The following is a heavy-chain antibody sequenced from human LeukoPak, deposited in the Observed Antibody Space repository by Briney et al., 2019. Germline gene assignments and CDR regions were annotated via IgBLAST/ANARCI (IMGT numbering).Heavy chain of an antibody. CDR2: IRYDGSNK. Sequence: QTGGSLRLSCAASGFTFSSYGMHWVRQAPGKGLEWVAFIRYDGSNKYYADSVKGRFTISRDNSKNTLYLQMNSLRAEDTAVYYCAKDGRRFKPPVSNWFDPWGQGTLVTVSS. CDR3: AKDGRRFKPPVSNWFDP. CDR1: GFTFSSYG. D-gene: IGHD1-26*01. V-gene: IGHV3-30*02. J-gene: IGHJ5*02.